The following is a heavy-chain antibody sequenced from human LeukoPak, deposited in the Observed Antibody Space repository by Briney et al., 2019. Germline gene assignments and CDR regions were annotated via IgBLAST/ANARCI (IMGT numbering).Heavy chain of an antibody. V-gene: IGHV3-30*04. Sequence: GGSLRLSCAASGFTFSSFAMHWVRQAPGKGLEWVAIISYDGINIYYADSLKGRFTISRDNSKHTLYLQMNSLRVEDTAVYYCASDLYASGPYYFDYWGQGTLVTVSS. CDR1: GFTFSSFA. D-gene: IGHD2-15*01. J-gene: IGHJ4*02. CDR3: ASDLYASGPYYFDY. CDR2: ISYDGINI.